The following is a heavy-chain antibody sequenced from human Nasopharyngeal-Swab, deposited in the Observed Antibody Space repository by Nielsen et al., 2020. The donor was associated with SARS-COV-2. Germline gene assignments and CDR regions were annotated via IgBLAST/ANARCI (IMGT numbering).Heavy chain of an antibody. D-gene: IGHD2-15*01. CDR2: IYQSGST. Sequence: WIRQPPGKGLEWIGYIYQSGSTDYNPSLKSRVTISIDRSKNQFSLKLISVTAADTAVYYCAREISGGSSHDAFDVRGQGTMVTVSS. CDR3: AREISGGSSHDAFDV. J-gene: IGHJ3*01. V-gene: IGHV4-30-2*01.